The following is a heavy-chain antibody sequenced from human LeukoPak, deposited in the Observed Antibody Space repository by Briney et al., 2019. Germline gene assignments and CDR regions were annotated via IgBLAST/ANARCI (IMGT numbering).Heavy chain of an antibody. CDR2: INPNSGGT. CDR3: ARVGVAPYYYYMDV. Sequence: ASVKVSCKASGYTFTGYYMHRVRQAPGQGLEWMGWINPNSGGTNYAQKFQGRVTMTRDTSISTAYMELSRLRSDDTAVYYCARVGVAPYYYYMDVWGKGTTVTVSS. V-gene: IGHV1-2*02. CDR1: GYTFTGYY. J-gene: IGHJ6*03. D-gene: IGHD2-15*01.